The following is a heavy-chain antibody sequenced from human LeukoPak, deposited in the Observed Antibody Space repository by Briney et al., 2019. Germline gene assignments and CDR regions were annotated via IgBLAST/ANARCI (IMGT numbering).Heavy chain of an antibody. CDR2: TYCSGST. D-gene: IGHD6-19*01. V-gene: IGHV4-59*12. Sequence: SETLSLTCTVSGGSISSYYWGWFRNPPGRGLGGIGYTYCSGSTNYNPSLKSRVTISVDTSKNQFSLKLSSVTAADTAVYYCARPGPYSSGWYGGDWFDPWGQGTLVTVSS. CDR1: GGSISSYY. CDR3: ARPGPYSSGWYGGDWFDP. J-gene: IGHJ5*02.